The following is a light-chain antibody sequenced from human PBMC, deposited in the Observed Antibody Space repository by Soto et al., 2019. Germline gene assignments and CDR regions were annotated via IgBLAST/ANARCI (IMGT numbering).Light chain of an antibody. CDR3: CSYATINTFV. Sequence: QSALTQPASVSGSPGQSITISCTGASSDVGLYDFVSWYQQHPGKAPKLLISEDNKRPSGVSTRFSGSKSGNTASLSISGLQAEDEADYFCCSYATINTFVFGTGTKVTVL. CDR1: SSDVGLYDF. CDR2: EDN. J-gene: IGLJ1*01. V-gene: IGLV2-23*02.